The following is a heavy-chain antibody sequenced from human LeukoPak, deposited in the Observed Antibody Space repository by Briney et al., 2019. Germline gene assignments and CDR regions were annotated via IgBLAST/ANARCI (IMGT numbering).Heavy chain of an antibody. V-gene: IGHV3-74*01. J-gene: IGHJ4*02. CDR2: INSDGSST. D-gene: IGHD3-16*01. CDR1: GFTFSSYW. CDR3: ARGIIITFGRSLDY. Sequence: PGGSLRLSCAASGFTFSSYWMHWVRQAPGKGLVWVSRINSDGSSTSYADSVKGRFTISRDNAKNTLYLQMNSLRAEDTAVYYCARGIIITFGRSLDYWGQGTLVTVPS.